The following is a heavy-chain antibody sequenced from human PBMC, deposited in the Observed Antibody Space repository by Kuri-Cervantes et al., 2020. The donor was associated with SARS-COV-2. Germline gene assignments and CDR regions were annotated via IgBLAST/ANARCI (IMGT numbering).Heavy chain of an antibody. CDR3: AREGITVIPYFDY. CDR2: ISYSGSYI. CDR1: GFTFSSYT. V-gene: IGHV3-21*01. Sequence: GESLKISCAASGFTFSSYTMNWVRQAPGKGLEWLSSISYSGSYIYYSDSVKGRFTISRDNAKNSLFLQMNSLRAEDTAVYYRAREGITVIPYFDYWGQGTLVTGLL. D-gene: IGHD4-17*01. J-gene: IGHJ4*02.